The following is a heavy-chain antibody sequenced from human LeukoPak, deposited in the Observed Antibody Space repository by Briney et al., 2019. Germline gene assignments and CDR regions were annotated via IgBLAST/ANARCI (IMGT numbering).Heavy chain of an antibody. Sequence: ASETLSLTFTVSGGSISSGVYYWSWIRQPPGKGLEWIGYIYYSGSTYYNPSLKSRVTISVDTSKNQFSLKLSSVTAADTAVYYCAREAGGLGFDYWGQGTLVTVSS. J-gene: IGHJ4*02. CDR2: IYYSGST. CDR1: GGSISSGVYY. V-gene: IGHV4-30-4*08. D-gene: IGHD3/OR15-3a*01. CDR3: AREAGGLGFDY.